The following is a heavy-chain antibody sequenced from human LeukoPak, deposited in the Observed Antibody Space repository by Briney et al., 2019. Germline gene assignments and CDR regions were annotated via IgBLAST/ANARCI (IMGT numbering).Heavy chain of an antibody. Sequence: GGSLRLSCAASGFTFSNYAMNWVRQAPGKGLDWVSSITAGGSFKYYADSVEGRFTISRDNAKNSLYLQTSSLTPEDTAVYYCARNYDVLTGYPYYFDHWGQGILVTVSS. CDR2: ITAGGSFK. J-gene: IGHJ4*02. V-gene: IGHV3-21*01. CDR3: ARNYDVLTGYPYYFDH. CDR1: GFTFSNYA. D-gene: IGHD3-9*01.